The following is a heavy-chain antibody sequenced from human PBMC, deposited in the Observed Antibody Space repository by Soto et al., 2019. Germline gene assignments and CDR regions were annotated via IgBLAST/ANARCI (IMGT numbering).Heavy chain of an antibody. CDR1: GGSFSGYY. J-gene: IGHJ5*02. D-gene: IGHD3-3*01. CDR2: INHSGST. Sequence: SETLSLTCAVYGGSFSGYYWSWIRQPPGKGLEWIGEINHSGSTNYNPSLKSRVTISVDTSKNQFSLKLSSVTAADTAVYYCARGTRITIFGVVIMGNWFDPWGQGTLVTSPQ. V-gene: IGHV4-34*01. CDR3: ARGTRITIFGVVIMGNWFDP.